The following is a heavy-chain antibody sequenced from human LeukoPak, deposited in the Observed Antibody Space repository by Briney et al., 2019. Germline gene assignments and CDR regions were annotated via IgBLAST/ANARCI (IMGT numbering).Heavy chain of an antibody. Sequence: PGGSLRLSCAASGFTFSSYGMHWVRQAPGKGLEWVAFIRYDGSNKYYADSVKGRFTISRDNSKNTLYLQMNSLKAEDTAVYYCAKDGISSSSRFDPWGQGTLVTVSS. V-gene: IGHV3-30*02. CDR3: AKDGISSSSRFDP. CDR1: GFTFSSYG. CDR2: IRYDGSNK. D-gene: IGHD6-13*01. J-gene: IGHJ5*02.